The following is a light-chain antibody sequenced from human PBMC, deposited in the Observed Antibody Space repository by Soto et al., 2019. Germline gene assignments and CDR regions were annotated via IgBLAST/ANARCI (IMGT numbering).Light chain of an antibody. V-gene: IGKV3-11*01. Sequence: EVVWSHSPGTLALSPGERATPSCRASQSSWLARASYGHKPGQAPRLLIFDASQRATGIPTRLRRSGYGKAFTLTIGRRELEQFAVYYCQQRPDRPPWAVDQGTKVDI. CDR1: QSSWLA. J-gene: IGKJ1*01. CDR3: QQRPDRPPWA. CDR2: DAS.